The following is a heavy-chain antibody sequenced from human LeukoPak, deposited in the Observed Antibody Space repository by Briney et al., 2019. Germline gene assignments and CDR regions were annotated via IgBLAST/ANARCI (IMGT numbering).Heavy chain of an antibody. CDR1: GFTFSNAW. J-gene: IGHJ6*03. CDR2: SKSKTEGGTT. CDR3: TTVYCSSTSCYRYMDV. D-gene: IGHD2-2*02. Sequence: GGSLRLSCAASGFTFSNAWMSWVRQAPGKGLEWVGRSKSKTEGGTTDYAAPVKGRFTISRDDSKNTLYLQMNSLRTEDTAVYYCTTVYCSSTSCYRYMDVCGKGTTVTVSS. V-gene: IGHV3-15*01.